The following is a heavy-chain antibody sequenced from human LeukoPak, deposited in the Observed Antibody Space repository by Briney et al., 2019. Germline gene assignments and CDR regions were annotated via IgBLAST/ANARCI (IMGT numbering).Heavy chain of an antibody. Sequence: PGGSLRLSCAASGLTFRTYAMSWVRQAPGKGLEWASSISDSGGYTFYADSVKGRFTISRDNSKNTVYLQMNSLGAEDTAVYYCAKGGSYRSQPYFDYWGQGTPVTVSS. CDR2: ISDSGGYT. CDR1: GLTFRTYA. V-gene: IGHV3-23*01. D-gene: IGHD3-16*02. J-gene: IGHJ4*02. CDR3: AKGGSYRSQPYFDY.